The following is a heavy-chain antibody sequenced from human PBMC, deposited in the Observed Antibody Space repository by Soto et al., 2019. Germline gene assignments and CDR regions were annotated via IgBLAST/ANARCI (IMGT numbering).Heavy chain of an antibody. CDR2: ISYSGRTI. CDR3: ARDLLHYDFWSGYSAYFYYGMDV. Sequence: GGSLRLSCSASGFTFSSYEMNWVRQAPGKGLEWVSYISYSGRTIYYADSVKGRFTVSRDDAQNSVYLQMDTLRAEDTAVYYCARDLLHYDFWSGYSAYFYYGMDVWGPGTTVTVSS. CDR1: GFTFSSYE. J-gene: IGHJ6*02. V-gene: IGHV3-48*03. D-gene: IGHD3-3*01.